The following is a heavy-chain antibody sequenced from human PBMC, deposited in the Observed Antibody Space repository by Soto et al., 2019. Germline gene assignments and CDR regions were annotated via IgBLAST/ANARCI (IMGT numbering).Heavy chain of an antibody. CDR2: IYSGGST. J-gene: IGHJ6*02. D-gene: IGHD4-4*01. Sequence: PGGSLRLSCAASGFTVSSNYMSWVRQAPGKGLEWVSVIYSGGSTYYADSVKGRFTISRDNSKNTLYLQMNSLRAEDTAVYYCARDRHPIYRRSYYGMDVWGQGTTVTVSS. V-gene: IGHV3-66*01. CDR3: ARDRHPIYRRSYYGMDV. CDR1: GFTVSSNY.